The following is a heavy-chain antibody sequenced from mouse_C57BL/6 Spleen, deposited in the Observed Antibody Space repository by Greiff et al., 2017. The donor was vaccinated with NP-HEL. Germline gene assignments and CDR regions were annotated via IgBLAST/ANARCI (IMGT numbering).Heavy chain of an antibody. CDR3: ARSDGYSYYFDY. CDR2: IYPGSGST. J-gene: IGHJ2*01. CDR1: GYTFTSYW. Sequence: VQLQQPGAELVKPGASVKMSCKASGYTFTSYWITWVKQRPGQGLEWIGDIYPGSGSTNYNEKFKSKATLTVDTSSSTAYMQLSSLTSEDSAVYYCARSDGYSYYFDYWGQGTTLTVSS. D-gene: IGHD2-3*01. V-gene: IGHV1-55*01.